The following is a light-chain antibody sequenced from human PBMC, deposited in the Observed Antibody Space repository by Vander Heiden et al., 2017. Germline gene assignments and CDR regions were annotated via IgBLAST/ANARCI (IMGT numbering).Light chain of an antibody. Sequence: QSVLTQPPSVSGAPGQRVPISCTRSSPNTGAGYDVHWYQQLPGTAPKLLIYGNSNRPSGVPDRFSGSKSGTSASLAITGLQAEDEADDYCQSYDSSLSGSGVFGGGTKLTVL. CDR1: SPNTGAGYD. CDR3: QSYDSSLSGSGV. CDR2: GNS. V-gene: IGLV1-40*01. J-gene: IGLJ2*01.